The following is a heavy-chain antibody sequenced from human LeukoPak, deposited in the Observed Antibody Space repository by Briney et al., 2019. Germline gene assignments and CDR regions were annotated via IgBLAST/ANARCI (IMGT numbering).Heavy chain of an antibody. Sequence: GGSLRLSCAASGFTFSNFAMNWVRQAPGKGLEWVSTINYSGGSTYYADSVKGRFTVSRDNSKNTLYLQMNSLRVDDTAVYYCAKDQGSSGWYEWFDPWGQGTLVTVSS. J-gene: IGHJ5*02. CDR1: GFTFSNFA. D-gene: IGHD6-19*01. V-gene: IGHV3-23*01. CDR2: INYSGGST. CDR3: AKDQGSSGWYEWFDP.